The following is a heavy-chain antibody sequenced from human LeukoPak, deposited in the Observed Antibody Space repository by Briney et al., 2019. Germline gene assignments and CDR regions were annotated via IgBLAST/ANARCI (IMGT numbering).Heavy chain of an antibody. CDR1: CFTFHDYA. D-gene: IGHD3-22*01. CDR3: AKVGESSGGYYSFDH. CDR2: ISGDGADT. J-gene: IGHJ4*02. V-gene: IGHV3-43*02. Sequence: GGSLRLSCAASCFTFHDYAMHWVRQVPGKGLEWVSLISGDGADTYYADSVKGRFAISRDNSKNSLYLQMDSLRTEDTALYYCAKVGESSGGYYSFDHWGQGTLVTVSS.